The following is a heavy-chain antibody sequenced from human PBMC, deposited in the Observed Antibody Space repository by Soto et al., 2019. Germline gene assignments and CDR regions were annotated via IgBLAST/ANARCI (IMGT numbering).Heavy chain of an antibody. CDR1: GYSFTSYW. D-gene: IGHD5-18*01. CDR3: ARGESDTAMVNWFDP. CDR2: IYPGDSDT. Sequence: RGASLKISCKGSGYSFTSYWIGWVRQMPGKGLEWMGIIYPGDSDTRYSPSFQGQVTISADKSISTAYLQWSSLKASDTAMYYCARGESDTAMVNWFDPWGQGTLVTVSS. J-gene: IGHJ5*02. V-gene: IGHV5-51*01.